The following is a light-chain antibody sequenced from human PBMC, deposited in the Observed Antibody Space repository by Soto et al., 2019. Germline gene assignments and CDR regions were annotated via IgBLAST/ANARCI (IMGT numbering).Light chain of an antibody. CDR1: QSVSSSY. CDR3: QQRSNWPPN. Sequence: EIVVTQSPATLSLSPGERATLSCRASQSVSSSYFAWYQQKPGQPPRLLIDAASSRATGTPDRFSGRGSRTDFTLTISNLEPEVFPVYCCQQRSNWPPNFGKGTRLEIK. CDR2: AAS. V-gene: IGKV3D-20*02. J-gene: IGKJ5*01.